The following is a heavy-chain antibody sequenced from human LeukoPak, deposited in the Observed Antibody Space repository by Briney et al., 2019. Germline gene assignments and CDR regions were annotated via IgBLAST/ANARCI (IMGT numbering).Heavy chain of an antibody. V-gene: IGHV1-2*02. CDR3: ARTAVASIDWLDP. Sequence: GASAKVSCKASGYRFTDHYMHWVRQAPGQGLEWMGWINPNSGGTDSAQKFRGRVTMTRDKSISTVYMELSRLTSDDTAVYFCARTAVASIDWLDPWGLGTLVTVSS. CDR2: INPNSGGT. D-gene: IGHD5-12*01. CDR1: GYRFTDHY. J-gene: IGHJ5*02.